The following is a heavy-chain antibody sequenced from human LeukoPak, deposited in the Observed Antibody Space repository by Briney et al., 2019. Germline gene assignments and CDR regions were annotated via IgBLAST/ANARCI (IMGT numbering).Heavy chain of an antibody. CDR2: INHSGST. V-gene: IGHV4-34*01. CDR1: GGSFSGYY. J-gene: IGHJ4*02. D-gene: IGHD2-2*03. CDR3: ARGHGITGYCSSTSCYYFDY. Sequence: PSETLSLTCAVYGGSFSGYYWSWIRQPPGKGLEWIGEINHSGSTNYNPSLKSRVTISVDTSKNQFSLKLSSVTAADTAVYYCARGHGITGYCSSTSCYYFDYWGQGTLVTVSS.